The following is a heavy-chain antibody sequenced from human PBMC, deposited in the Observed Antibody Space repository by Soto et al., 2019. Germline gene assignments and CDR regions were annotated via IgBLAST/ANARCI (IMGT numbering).Heavy chain of an antibody. J-gene: IGHJ6*02. CDR1: GFTISECS. D-gene: IGHD2-2*01. V-gene: IGHV3-48*02. CDR2: ITIRTGNV. Sequence: QPGGSLRLSCEASGFTISECSMNWVRQAPGKGLEWLAYITIRTGNVLYADSVRGRFTISADNAENSVILQMNSLRDEDSAVYYCAVVPAANGHYGMDVWGQGTTVTVSS. CDR3: AVVPAANGHYGMDV.